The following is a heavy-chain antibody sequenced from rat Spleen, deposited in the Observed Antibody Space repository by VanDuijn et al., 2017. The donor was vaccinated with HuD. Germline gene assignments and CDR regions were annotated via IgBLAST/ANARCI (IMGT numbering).Heavy chain of an antibody. CDR1: GFSITTHY. CDR3: AREGATVDY. D-gene: IGHD1-8*01. J-gene: IGHJ2*01. CDR2: INYSGST. V-gene: IGHV3-1*01. Sequence: EVQLQESGPGLVKPSQSLSLTCSVTGFSITTHYWDWIRKFPGNKMEWMGYINYSGSTTYNPSLKSLISITRDSSKNQFFLQLNSVTTEDTATYYCAREGATVDYWGQGVMVTVSS.